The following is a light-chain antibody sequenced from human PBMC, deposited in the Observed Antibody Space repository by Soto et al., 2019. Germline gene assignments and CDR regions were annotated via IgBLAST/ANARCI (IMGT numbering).Light chain of an antibody. CDR2: SAS. J-gene: IGKJ1*01. Sequence: QMTHSPSSVSASVVYTVTITFLASQDINVYLNWYQQKPGEVPKLLIYSASSLQSGVPSRFSGSGSGTDFTLTISSLQPEDFATYYCLQDYNYPRTFGQGTKVDIK. CDR1: QDINVY. V-gene: IGKV1-6*02. CDR3: LQDYNYPRT.